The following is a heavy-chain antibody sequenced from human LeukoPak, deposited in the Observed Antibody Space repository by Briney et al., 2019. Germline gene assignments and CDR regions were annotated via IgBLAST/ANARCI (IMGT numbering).Heavy chain of an antibody. J-gene: IGHJ4*02. CDR2: ISSSSSYI. V-gene: IGHV3-21*01. CDR3: AKVFGAPSSCFDY. D-gene: IGHD2-2*01. CDR1: GFTFSSYS. Sequence: SGGSLRLSCAASGFTFSSYSMNWVRQAPGKGLEWVSSISSSSSYIYYADSVKGRFTISRDNSKNTLYLQMNSLRAEDTAVYYCAKVFGAPSSCFDYWGQGTLVTVSS.